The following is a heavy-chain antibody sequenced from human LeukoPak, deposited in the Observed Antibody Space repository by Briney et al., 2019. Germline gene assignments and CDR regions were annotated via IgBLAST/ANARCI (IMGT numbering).Heavy chain of an antibody. J-gene: IGHJ3*02. V-gene: IGHV3-21*01. D-gene: IGHD2-2*01. CDR1: GGSISSYY. Sequence: ETLSLTCTVSGGSISSYYWSWIRQPPGKGLEWVSSISSSSSYIYYADSVKGRFTISRDNAKNSLYLQMNSLRAEDTAVYYCARGPDIVVVPAAYDAFDIWGQGTMVTVSS. CDR3: ARGPDIVVVPAAYDAFDI. CDR2: ISSSSSYI.